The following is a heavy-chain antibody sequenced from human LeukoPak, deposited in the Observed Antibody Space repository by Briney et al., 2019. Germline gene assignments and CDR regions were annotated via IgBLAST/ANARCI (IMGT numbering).Heavy chain of an antibody. D-gene: IGHD4-17*01. V-gene: IGHV1-2*02. J-gene: IGHJ3*02. Sequence: PGASVKVSCKASGYTFTGYYMHWVRQAPGQGLEWMGWINPNSGGTNYAQKFQGRVTMTRDTSISTAYMELSRLRSDDTAVYYCARELTTVTPPCVDAFDIWGQGTMVTVSS. CDR2: INPNSGGT. CDR1: GYTFTGYY. CDR3: ARELTTVTPPCVDAFDI.